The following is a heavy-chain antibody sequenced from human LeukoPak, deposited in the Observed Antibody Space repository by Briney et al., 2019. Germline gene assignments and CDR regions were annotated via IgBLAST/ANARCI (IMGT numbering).Heavy chain of an antibody. CDR3: GRWALNAALGR. V-gene: IGHV3-7*01. Sequence: GGSLRLSCAASGFTFSNNWMGWVRQAPGKGLEWVANINPDGSDNYYVDSVKGRFTVSRDNAQKSLYLQMNSLTAEDSAVYYCGRWALNAALGRWGQGSLVTVSS. CDR1: GFTFSNNW. D-gene: IGHD2-15*01. CDR2: INPDGSDN. J-gene: IGHJ5*02.